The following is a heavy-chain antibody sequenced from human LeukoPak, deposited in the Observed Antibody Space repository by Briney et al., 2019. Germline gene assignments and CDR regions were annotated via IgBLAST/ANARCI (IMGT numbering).Heavy chain of an antibody. Sequence: ASVKVSCKASGYTFTGYYMHWVRQAPGQGLEWMGWINPNSGGTNYAQKFQGWVTMTRDTSISTVYMELSRLRSDDTAVYYCARETRGYSSEFDYWGQGTLVTVSS. CDR2: INPNSGGT. D-gene: IGHD6-19*01. CDR1: GYTFTGYY. CDR3: ARETRGYSSEFDY. J-gene: IGHJ4*02. V-gene: IGHV1-2*04.